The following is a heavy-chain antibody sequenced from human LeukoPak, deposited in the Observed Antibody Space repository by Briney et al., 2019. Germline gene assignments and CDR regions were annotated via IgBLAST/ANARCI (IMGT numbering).Heavy chain of an antibody. CDR3: ARPRVVVNGIDAFDI. V-gene: IGHV4-4*02. D-gene: IGHD3-22*01. Sequence: PSETLSLTCAVSGGSISSSNWWSWIRQPPGQGLEWIGEIYHSGSTNYNPSLKSRVTISVDTSKNQFSLKLSSVTAADTAVYYCARPRVVVNGIDAFDIWGQGTMVTVSS. CDR1: GGSISSSNW. J-gene: IGHJ3*02. CDR2: IYHSGST.